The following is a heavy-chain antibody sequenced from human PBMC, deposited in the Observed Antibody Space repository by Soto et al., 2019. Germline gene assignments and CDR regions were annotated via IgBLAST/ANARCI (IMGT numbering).Heavy chain of an antibody. V-gene: IGHV3-74*01. J-gene: IGHJ5*02. Sequence: EVQLVESGGGLVQPGGSLRLSCAASGFTFSSYWMHWVRQPSGKGLVWVSRIESDGSSPIYADSVKGRSTISRDNAKNTLYLQMNSPRAEDTAVYYCAKSNWFDPWGQGTLVTVSS. CDR2: IESDGSSP. CDR1: GFTFSSYW. CDR3: AKSNWFDP.